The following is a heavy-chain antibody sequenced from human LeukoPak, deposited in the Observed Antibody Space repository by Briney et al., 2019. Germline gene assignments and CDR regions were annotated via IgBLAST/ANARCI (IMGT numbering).Heavy chain of an antibody. CDR3: ASLARRVYVEYYFDY. V-gene: IGHV5-10-1*01. Sequence: PGGSLRLSCKGSGYSFTSYWISWVRQMPGKGLEWMGRIDPSDSYTNYSPSFQGHVTISADKSITTAYLQWSSLRASDTAMYYCASLARRVYVEYYFDYWGQGTLVTVSS. D-gene: IGHD2-8*01. CDR1: GYSFTSYW. J-gene: IGHJ4*02. CDR2: IDPSDSYT.